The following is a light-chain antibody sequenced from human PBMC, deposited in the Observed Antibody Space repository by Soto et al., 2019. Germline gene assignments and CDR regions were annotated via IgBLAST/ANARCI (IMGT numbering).Light chain of an antibody. V-gene: IGKV3-15*01. CDR1: QSVSSN. CDR3: QQYSDWPPYT. CDR2: GAS. J-gene: IGKJ2*01. Sequence: EIVMTQSPATLSVSPGEKVTLSCRASQSVSSNLAWYQQNPGQSPRLLIYGASTRATGIPARFSGSGSGTEITLTISSLQSADFAVYYCQQYSDWPPYTFGQGTKLEIK.